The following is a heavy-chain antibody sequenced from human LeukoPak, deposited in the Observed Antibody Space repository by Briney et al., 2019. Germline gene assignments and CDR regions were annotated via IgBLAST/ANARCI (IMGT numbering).Heavy chain of an antibody. J-gene: IGHJ4*02. CDR1: GFSISSGYY. D-gene: IGHD1-1*01. CDR2: SHPSGTT. Sequence: AETLSLSCVASGFSISSGYYWGCIQQPPGRGLEWIVNSHPSGTTFYNSSLESRVAMSIDTSKNQFSLKLVSVTAADTAVYYCAREAERRIVNWRQGTLVTVSS. V-gene: IGHV4-38-2*02. CDR3: AREAERRIVN.